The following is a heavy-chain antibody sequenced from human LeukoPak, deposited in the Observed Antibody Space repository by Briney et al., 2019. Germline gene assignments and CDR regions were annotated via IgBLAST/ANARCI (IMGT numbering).Heavy chain of an antibody. CDR3: AKDAQPRSRWFDP. J-gene: IGHJ5*02. CDR1: GFSFSNYG. V-gene: IGHV3-7*03. Sequence: GGSLRLSCAASGFSFSNYGMQWVRQAPGKGLQWVANIKQDGSEKYYVDSVKGRFTISRDNAKNSLYLQMNTLRAEDTAMYYCAKDAQPRSRWFDPWGQGTLVTVSS. CDR2: IKQDGSEK. D-gene: IGHD3-16*01.